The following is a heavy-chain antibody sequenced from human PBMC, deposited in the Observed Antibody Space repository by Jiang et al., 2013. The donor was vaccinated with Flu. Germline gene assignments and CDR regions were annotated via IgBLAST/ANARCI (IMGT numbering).Heavy chain of an antibody. CDR3: ARSTTGYSYGSNAFDI. Sequence: LLKPSETLSLTCNVSGGSIGVNYWSWIRQSPGKGLEWIGYIHYSATTNYNPSLKSRVTISRDTSKNQFSLKLSSVTAADTAVYYCARSTTGYSYGSNAFDIWGQGTMVTVSS. CDR2: IHYSATT. CDR1: GGSIGVNY. J-gene: IGHJ3*02. V-gene: IGHV4-59*01. D-gene: IGHD5-18*01.